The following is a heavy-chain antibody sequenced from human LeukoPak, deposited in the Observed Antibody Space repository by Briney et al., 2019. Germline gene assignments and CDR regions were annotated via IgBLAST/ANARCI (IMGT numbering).Heavy chain of an antibody. CDR3: AREGGLLASGNWFDP. V-gene: IGHV1-2*02. J-gene: IGHJ5*02. CDR2: INPNSGGT. CDR1: AYTFTGYY. Sequence: ASVKVSCKASAYTFTGYYMHLVRQAPGQGLEWMGWINPNSGGTNYAQKFQGRVTMTRDTSISTAYMELSRLRSDDTAVYYCAREGGLLASGNWFDPWGQGTLVTVSS. D-gene: IGHD1-26*01.